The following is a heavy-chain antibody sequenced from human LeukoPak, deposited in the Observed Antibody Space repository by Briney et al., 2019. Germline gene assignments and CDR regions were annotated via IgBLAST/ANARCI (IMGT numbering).Heavy chain of an antibody. CDR3: AKDRGATFYYGSGSFDF. CDR1: GFTFADCA. V-gene: IGHV3-9*01. Sequence: GRSLRLSCAASGFTFADCAMHWVRQAPGKGLEWVSDISWNSGSLGYADSVKGRFTISRDNAKNSLYLQMNSLRAEDTALYYCAKDRGATFYYGSGSFDFWGQGTLVTVSS. CDR2: ISWNSGSL. J-gene: IGHJ4*02. D-gene: IGHD3-10*01.